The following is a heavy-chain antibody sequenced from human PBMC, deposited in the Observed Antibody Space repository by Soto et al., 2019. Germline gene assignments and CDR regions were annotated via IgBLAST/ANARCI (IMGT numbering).Heavy chain of an antibody. J-gene: IGHJ6*02. CDR3: TRVRPTWLFPVGMDV. D-gene: IGHD3-9*01. V-gene: IGHV4-30-4*01. Sequence: QVQLQESGPGLVKPSQTLSLTCTVSGGSVNSGDSYWSWVRQPPGKGLEWIGYIYYSGNTFYNPSLKRRVAISFDTSKNQFSLSLRSVTAADTAVYFCTRVRPTWLFPVGMDVWDQGTTVTVSS. CDR2: IYYSGNT. CDR1: GGSVNSGDSY.